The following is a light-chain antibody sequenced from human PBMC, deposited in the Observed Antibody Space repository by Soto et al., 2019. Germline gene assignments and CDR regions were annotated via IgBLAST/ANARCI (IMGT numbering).Light chain of an antibody. J-gene: IGKJ4*01. CDR3: QHYGSSPPRVT. V-gene: IGKV3-20*01. CDR2: GAS. CDR1: QSFSSSY. Sequence: EIELTQSPATLSVSPLERDTLXCRASQSFSSSYLAWYQQKPGQAPRLLIYGASSRATGIPDRFSGSGSKTDFTLTISRLEPEDFAVYYCQHYGSSPPRVTFGGGTKVDIK.